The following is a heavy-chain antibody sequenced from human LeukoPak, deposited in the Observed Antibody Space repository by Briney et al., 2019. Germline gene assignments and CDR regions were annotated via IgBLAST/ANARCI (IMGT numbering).Heavy chain of an antibody. CDR3: ARTPTGTYYYYYYMDV. Sequence: GGSLRLSCAASGFTFSSYAMSWVRQAPGKGLEWVSAISGSGGSTYYADSVKGRFTISRDNSKNTLYLQMGSLRAEDMAVYYCARTPTGTYYYYYYMDVWGKGTTVTVSS. J-gene: IGHJ6*03. CDR2: ISGSGGST. CDR1: GFTFSSYA. D-gene: IGHD1-1*01. V-gene: IGHV3-23*01.